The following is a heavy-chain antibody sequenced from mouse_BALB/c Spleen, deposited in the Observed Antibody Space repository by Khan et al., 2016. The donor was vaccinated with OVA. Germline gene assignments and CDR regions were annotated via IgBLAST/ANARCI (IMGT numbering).Heavy chain of an antibody. Sequence: EVKLVESGGGLVKPGGSLKLSCAASGFTFSDYYMYWVRQTPEKRLEWVATISDGGSYTYYPDSVKGRFTISRDNAKNNLYLQMISLKSEDTARYCCARDYDEQAAYWCEGAMVTVAA. CDR3: ARDYDEQAAY. V-gene: IGHV5-4*02. CDR2: ISDGGSYT. D-gene: IGHD2-12*01. J-gene: IGHJ3*01. CDR1: GFTFSDYY.